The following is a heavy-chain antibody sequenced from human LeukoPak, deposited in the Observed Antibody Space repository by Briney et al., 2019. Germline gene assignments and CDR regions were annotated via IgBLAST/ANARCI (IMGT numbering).Heavy chain of an antibody. CDR2: ISAYNGNT. CDR3: ARDDSPGVTAMTYRDGRRYYYYYYGMDV. V-gene: IGHV1-18*01. Sequence: ASVKVSCKASGYTFTSYGISWVRQAPGQGLEWMGWISAYNGNTSYAQNLQGRVTMTTDTSTSTAYMELRSLRSDDTAVYYCARDDSPGVTAMTYRDGRRYYYYYYGMDVWGQGTTVTVSS. J-gene: IGHJ6*02. CDR1: GYTFTSYG. D-gene: IGHD2-21*02.